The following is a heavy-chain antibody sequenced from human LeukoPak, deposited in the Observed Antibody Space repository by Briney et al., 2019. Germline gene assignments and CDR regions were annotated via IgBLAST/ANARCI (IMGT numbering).Heavy chain of an antibody. Sequence: GGSLRLSCAASGFTFSSYIMNWARQAPGKGLECVSYISSSSSTIHYADSVKGRFTISRDNAKNSLYLQMNSLRDDDTAVYYCARGGELRGFDYWGQGTLVTVSS. J-gene: IGHJ4*02. CDR1: GFTFSSYI. CDR3: ARGGELRGFDY. CDR2: ISSSSSTI. V-gene: IGHV3-48*02. D-gene: IGHD1-26*01.